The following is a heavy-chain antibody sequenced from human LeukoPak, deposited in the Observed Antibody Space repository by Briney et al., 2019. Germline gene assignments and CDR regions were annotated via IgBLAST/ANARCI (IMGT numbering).Heavy chain of an antibody. D-gene: IGHD2-2*01. CDR1: GGSISSGGYY. Sequence: PSETLSLTCTVSGGSISSGGYYWSWIRQHPGKGLEWIGYIYYSGSTYYNPSLRSRVTISVDTSKNQFSLKLSSVTAADTAVYYCARVSRYCSGTSCFLFDYWGQGTLVTVSS. J-gene: IGHJ4*02. CDR2: IYYSGST. V-gene: IGHV4-31*03. CDR3: ARVSRYCSGTSCFLFDY.